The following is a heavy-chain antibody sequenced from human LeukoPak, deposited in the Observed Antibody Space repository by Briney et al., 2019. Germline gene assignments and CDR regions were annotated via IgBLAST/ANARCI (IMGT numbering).Heavy chain of an antibody. Sequence: PSQTLSLTCAVSGGSINNGDYSWSWIRQPPGKGLEWIGYIYYSGTTSYNPSLKTRVTISIDTSKNQFSLKLSSVTAADTAVYYCARVLRPMASQYYFDYWGQGTLVTVSS. J-gene: IGHJ4*02. CDR2: IYYSGTT. CDR1: GGSINNGDYS. V-gene: IGHV4-61*08. CDR3: ARVLRPMASQYYFDY. D-gene: IGHD3-10*01.